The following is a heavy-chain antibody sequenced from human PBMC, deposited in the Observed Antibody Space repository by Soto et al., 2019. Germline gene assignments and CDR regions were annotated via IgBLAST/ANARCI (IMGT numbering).Heavy chain of an antibody. Sequence: GGSLRLSCAASGFTFGSHWMHWVRQAPGKGLVWVSRINTDGSTTTYADSVKGRFTISRDNARNTLYLQMDSLRGEDTAVYYCARFGTYYDTSGYLYWGQGALVTVSS. CDR2: INTDGSTT. CDR3: ARFGTYYDTSGYLY. CDR1: GFTFGSHW. V-gene: IGHV3-74*01. J-gene: IGHJ4*02. D-gene: IGHD3-22*01.